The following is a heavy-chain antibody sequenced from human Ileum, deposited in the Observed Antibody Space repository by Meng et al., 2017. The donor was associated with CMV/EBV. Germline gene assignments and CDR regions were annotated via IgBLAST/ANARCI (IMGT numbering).Heavy chain of an antibody. CDR2: ISRQSDYT. J-gene: IGHJ5*02. V-gene: IGHV3-23*01. CDR1: FDFRTFG. D-gene: IGHD3-22*01. Sequence: FDFRTFGMTWVRQIPGKGLDWVSSISRQSDYTFYADSVKGRFTISRDNSRNTLYLQMTSLRVEDTALYYCAKLGRNDGDYDSYRWFAPWGQGTLVTVSS. CDR3: AKLGRNDGDYDSYRWFAP.